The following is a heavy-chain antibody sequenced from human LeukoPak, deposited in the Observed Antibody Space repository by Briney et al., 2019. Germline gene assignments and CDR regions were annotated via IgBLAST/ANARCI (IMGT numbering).Heavy chain of an antibody. J-gene: IGHJ1*01. CDR3: TTPSDWGH. V-gene: IGHV3-15*01. CDR2: IKSKTEDGTT. CDR1: GLILSNAW. D-gene: IGHD7-27*01. Sequence: GGSLRLSCAASGLILSNAWMNWVRQAPGKGLEWVGLIKSKTEDGTTDYAAPVKGRFTISRDDSKNTLYLQMNSLKTEDTAVYYCTTPSDWGHWGQGTLVTVSS.